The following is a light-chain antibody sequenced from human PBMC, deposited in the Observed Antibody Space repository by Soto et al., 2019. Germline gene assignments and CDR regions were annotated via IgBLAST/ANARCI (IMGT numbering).Light chain of an antibody. CDR2: GAS. CDR3: QQTNSFPFT. Sequence: DIQMTQSPSSLSAYVGDRVTITCRASQGISSWLAWYQQRPGKAPNLLIYGASSLESGVPSRFSGSGSGTSFTLTISSLQPEDFETSYCQQTNSFPFTFGQGTRLEIK. J-gene: IGKJ5*01. V-gene: IGKV1-12*02. CDR1: QGISSW.